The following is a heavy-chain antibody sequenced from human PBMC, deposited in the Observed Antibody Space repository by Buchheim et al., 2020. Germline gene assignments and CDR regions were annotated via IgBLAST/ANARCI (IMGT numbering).Heavy chain of an antibody. J-gene: IGHJ4*02. Sequence: QVQLVESGGGVVRPGGSLRLSCAASGFTFSSLAMNWVGQAPGRGLEWVAFISYDGSIKYYVDSVKGGFTISRDISKSTLYLQMNSLRAEDTAMYYCVKDIGDPGAHWGQGTL. CDR1: GFTFSSLA. CDR2: ISYDGSIK. D-gene: IGHD1-26*01. V-gene: IGHV3-30*02. CDR3: VKDIGDPGAH.